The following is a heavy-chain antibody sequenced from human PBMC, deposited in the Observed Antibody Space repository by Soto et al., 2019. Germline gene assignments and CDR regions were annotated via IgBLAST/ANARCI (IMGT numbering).Heavy chain of an antibody. CDR1: GFTVSSNY. CDR2: INSDGSSA. V-gene: IGHV3-74*01. D-gene: IGHD5-12*01. J-gene: IGHJ4*02. Sequence: GGSLRLSCAASGFTVSSNYMTWVRQAPGKGLVWVSRINSDGSSAAYADSVKGRFTISRDNAKNTLFLQMNSLRAEDTAVYYCARDGYDYASAQFDSWGQGTLVNVLL. CDR3: ARDGYDYASAQFDS.